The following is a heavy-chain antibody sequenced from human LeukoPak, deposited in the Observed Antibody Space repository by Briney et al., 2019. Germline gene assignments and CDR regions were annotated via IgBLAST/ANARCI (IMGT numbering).Heavy chain of an antibody. D-gene: IGHD3-10*01. Sequence: TPSLTCAVSGGSISSGGYSWSWIRQPPGKGLEWIGYIYHSGSTYYNPSLKSRVTISVDRSKNQFSLKLSSVTAADTAVYYCAGQSSGSLYYYYGMDVRGQGTTVTVSS. CDR3: AGQSSGSLYYYYGMDV. CDR1: GGSISSGGYS. J-gene: IGHJ6*02. CDR2: IYHSGST. V-gene: IGHV4-30-2*01.